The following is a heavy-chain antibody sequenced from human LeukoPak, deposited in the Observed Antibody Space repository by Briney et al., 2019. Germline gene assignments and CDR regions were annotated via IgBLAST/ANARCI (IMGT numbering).Heavy chain of an antibody. D-gene: IGHD3-10*01. Sequence: GGSLRLSCAASGFTVSSNYMSWVRQAPGKGLEWVSGISGSGGATYYADSVKGRFTISRDDPHNALYLQMNSLRAEDTAVYFCARGGVDYGSGTYYLMYYFDYWGQGALVTVSS. J-gene: IGHJ4*02. V-gene: IGHV3-23*01. CDR1: GFTVSSNY. CDR3: ARGGVDYGSGTYYLMYYFDY. CDR2: ISGSGGAT.